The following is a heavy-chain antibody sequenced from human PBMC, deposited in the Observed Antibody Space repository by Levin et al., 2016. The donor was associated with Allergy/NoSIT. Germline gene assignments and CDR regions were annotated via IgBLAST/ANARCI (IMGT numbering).Heavy chain of an antibody. V-gene: IGHV3-23*01. Sequence: VRRCPGKGLEWVSAISGSGGSTYYADSVKGRFTISRDNSKNTLYLQMNSLRAEDTAVYYCAKISHYDILTGYYPHYYYYYMDVWGKGTTVTVSS. D-gene: IGHD3-9*01. CDR2: ISGSGGST. J-gene: IGHJ6*03. CDR3: AKISHYDILTGYYPHYYYYYMDV.